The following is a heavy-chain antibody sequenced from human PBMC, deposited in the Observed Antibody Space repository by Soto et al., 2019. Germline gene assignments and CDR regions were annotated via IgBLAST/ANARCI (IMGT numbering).Heavy chain of an antibody. CDR3: ARDASAGSSIKY. Sequence: EVQVVESGGGLVKPGGSLRLSCTASGSTFSSYGMNWVRQAPGKGLEWVSSISNSGNYIYYADSVQGRFTISRDNAKNSLYLQMNSLRAADTAVYFCARDASAGSSIKYWGQGTLVTVSS. D-gene: IGHD2-2*01. V-gene: IGHV3-21*01. CDR1: GSTFSSYG. J-gene: IGHJ4*02. CDR2: ISNSGNYI.